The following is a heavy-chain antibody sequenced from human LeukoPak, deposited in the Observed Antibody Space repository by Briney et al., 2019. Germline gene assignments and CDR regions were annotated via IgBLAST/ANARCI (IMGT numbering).Heavy chain of an antibody. CDR1: GGSISSGSYY. Sequence: SETLSLTCTVSGGSISSGSYYWSWIRQPAGKGLEWIGRIYTSGSTNYNPSLKSRVTMSVDTSKNQFSLKLSSVTAADTAVYYCARGSRGGWYRFDYWGQGTLVTVSS. V-gene: IGHV4-61*02. D-gene: IGHD6-19*01. J-gene: IGHJ4*02. CDR3: ARGSRGGWYRFDY. CDR2: IYTSGST.